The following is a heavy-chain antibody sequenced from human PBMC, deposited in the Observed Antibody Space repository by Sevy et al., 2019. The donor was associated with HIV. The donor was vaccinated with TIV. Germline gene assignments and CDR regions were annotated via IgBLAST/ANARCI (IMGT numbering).Heavy chain of an antibody. D-gene: IGHD1-1*01. CDR2: ISFDATNK. V-gene: IGHV3-30-3*01. J-gene: IGHJ1*01. CDR3: ALERLSSDVAEYFQN. CDR1: GFTFNRYS. Sequence: GGSLRLSCAASGFTFNRYSMHWVRQAPGKGLEWVATISFDATNKHYPKSVKGLFTISRDNFQNSLFLQMESLGPEDTAVYYCALERLSSDVAEYFQNWGQGTLVTVSS.